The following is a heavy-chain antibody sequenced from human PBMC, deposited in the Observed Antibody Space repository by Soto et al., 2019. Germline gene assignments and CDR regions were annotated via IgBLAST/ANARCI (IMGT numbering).Heavy chain of an antibody. V-gene: IGHV1-69*02. CDR1: GGTFSSNT. J-gene: IGHJ6*02. Sequence: QVQLVQSGAEVKKPGSSVKVSCKASGGTFSSNTISWVRQAPGQGLEWMGRIMFILGITNYAEKFKGRVTITADKSTNTVYMDLRSLRSEDTDVYYCARGAAGKTLCDNGMDVWGPGTTVTVSS. D-gene: IGHD3-16*01. CDR3: ARGAAGKTLCDNGMDV. CDR2: IMFILGIT.